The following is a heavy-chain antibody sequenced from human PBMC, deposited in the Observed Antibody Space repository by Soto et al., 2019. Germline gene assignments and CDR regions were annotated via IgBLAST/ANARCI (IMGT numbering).Heavy chain of an antibody. CDR3: ARAFSGSYPNFDY. CDR1: GDTFSSHA. V-gene: IGHV1-69*06. CDR2: IIPIFDAR. J-gene: IGHJ4*02. D-gene: IGHD1-26*01. Sequence: PRASVKVSCKASGDTFSSHALSWVRQAPGQGLEWMGGIIPIFDARTYAQKFQGRVTISADKSTKTGYMELSSLTSEDTAVYYCARAFSGSYPNFDYWGQGTLVTVSS.